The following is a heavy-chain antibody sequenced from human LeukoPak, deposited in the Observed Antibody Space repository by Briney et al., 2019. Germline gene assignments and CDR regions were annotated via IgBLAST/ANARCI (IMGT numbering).Heavy chain of an antibody. CDR2: INHSGST. J-gene: IGHJ4*02. D-gene: IGHD5-18*01. CDR1: GGSFSGYY. V-gene: IGHV4-34*01. Sequence: PSETLSLTCAVYGGSFSGYYWSWIRQPPGKGLEWIGEINHSGSTNYNPSLKSRVTISVDTSKNQFSLKLSSVTAADPAVYYCAKRFDTADYFDYWGQGTQVTVS. CDR3: AKRFDTADYFDY.